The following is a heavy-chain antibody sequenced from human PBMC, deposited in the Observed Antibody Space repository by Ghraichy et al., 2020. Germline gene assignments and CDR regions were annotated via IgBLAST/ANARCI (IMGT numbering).Heavy chain of an antibody. CDR2: ISSSSSYI. CDR1: GFTFSSYS. CDR3: ARGASDYDSSGYSLDY. J-gene: IGHJ4*02. D-gene: IGHD3-22*01. Sequence: GESLNISCAASGFTFSSYSMNWVRQAPGKGLEWVSSISSSSSYIYYADSVKGRFTISRDNAKNSLYLQMNSLRAEDTAVYYCARGASDYDSSGYSLDYWGQGTLVTVSS. V-gene: IGHV3-21*01.